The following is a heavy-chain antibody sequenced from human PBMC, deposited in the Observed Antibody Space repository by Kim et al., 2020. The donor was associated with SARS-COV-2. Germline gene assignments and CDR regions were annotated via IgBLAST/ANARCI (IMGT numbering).Heavy chain of an antibody. Sequence: GGSLRLSCAASGFTFSTYAMSWVRQAPGKGLEWVSTFSNDNKTTFYADSVKGRFSISRDNSKKTLFLQMSSLRAEDTAIYYCARDCIPGASKDAFDIWGQGTMVTVSS. D-gene: IGHD1-20*01. J-gene: IGHJ3*02. CDR3: ARDCIPGASKDAFDI. CDR1: GFTFSTYA. CDR2: FSNDNKTT. V-gene: IGHV3-23*01.